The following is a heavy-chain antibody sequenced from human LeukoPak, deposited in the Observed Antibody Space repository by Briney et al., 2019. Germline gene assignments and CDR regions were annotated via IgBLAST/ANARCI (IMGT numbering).Heavy chain of an antibody. CDR1: GFTFSSYA. CDR3: AKVGWDIVVVPAANDY. V-gene: IGHV3-23*01. D-gene: IGHD2-2*01. CDR2: ISGSGGST. Sequence: GGSLRLSCAASGFTFSSYAMSWVRQAPGKGLEWVSAISGSGGSTYYADSVKGRFTISRYNSKNTLYLQMNSLRAEDTAVYYCAKVGWDIVVVPAANDYWGQGTLVTVSS. J-gene: IGHJ4*02.